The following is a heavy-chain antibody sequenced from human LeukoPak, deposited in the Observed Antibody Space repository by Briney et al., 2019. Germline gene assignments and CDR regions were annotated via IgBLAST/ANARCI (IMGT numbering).Heavy chain of an antibody. CDR2: VYYSGST. D-gene: IGHD3-3*01. CDR3: ARHTLPVLRFSNAFDI. J-gene: IGHJ3*02. V-gene: IGHV4-31*03. Sequence: PSETLSLTCTVPGGSISSGGYYWSWIRQHPGKGLEWIGYVYYSGSTYYNPSLKSRVTISVDTSKNQFSLKLSSVTAADTAVYYCARHTLPVLRFSNAFDIWGQGTMVTVSS. CDR1: GGSISSGGYY.